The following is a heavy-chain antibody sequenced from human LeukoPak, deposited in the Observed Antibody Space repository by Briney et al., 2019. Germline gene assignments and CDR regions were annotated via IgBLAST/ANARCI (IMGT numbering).Heavy chain of an antibody. CDR1: GGSISSYY. CDR2: IYYSGST. CDR3: ARLKRPGIASRTKFYGMDV. J-gene: IGHJ6*02. Sequence: ASETLSLTCTVSGGSISSYYWSWIRQPPGKGLEWIGYIYYSGSTNYNPSLKSRVTISVDTSKNQFSLKLSSVTAADTAVYYCARLKRPGIASRTKFYGMDVWGQGTTVTVSS. V-gene: IGHV4-59*01. D-gene: IGHD6-13*01.